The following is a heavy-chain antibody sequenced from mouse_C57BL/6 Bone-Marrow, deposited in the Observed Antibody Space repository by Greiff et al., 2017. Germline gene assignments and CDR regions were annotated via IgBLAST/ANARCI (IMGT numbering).Heavy chain of an antibody. V-gene: IGHV1-81*01. CDR1: GYTFTSYG. J-gene: IGHJ2*01. Sequence: QVQLKASGAELARPGASVKLSCKASGYTFTSYGISWVKQRTGQGLEWIGEIYPRSGNTYYNEKFKGKATLTADKSSSTAYMELRSLTSEDSAVYFCARFRITTVVGRDYWGQGTTLTVSS. CDR3: ARFRITTVVGRDY. D-gene: IGHD1-1*01. CDR2: IYPRSGNT.